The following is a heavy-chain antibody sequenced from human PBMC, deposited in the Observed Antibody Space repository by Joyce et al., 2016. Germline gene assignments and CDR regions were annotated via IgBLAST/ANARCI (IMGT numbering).Heavy chain of an antibody. Sequence: EVLLVQSGAEVKKPGESLRISCQGSGYNFKSYWITWVRHMPGKGLDWMGKINPRDSGTCYGPSFQGHVTISSDKSVNTVYLQWNTLKALDAAIYYCAVVSAPYYWGQGTLVTVSS. J-gene: IGHJ4*02. D-gene: IGHD3-10*01. CDR1: GYNFKSYW. CDR3: AVVSAPYY. CDR2: INPRDSGT. V-gene: IGHV5-10-1*03.